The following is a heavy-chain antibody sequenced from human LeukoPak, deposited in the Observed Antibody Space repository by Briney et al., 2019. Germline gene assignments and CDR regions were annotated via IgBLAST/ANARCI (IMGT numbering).Heavy chain of an antibody. CDR2: IYKSGST. Sequence: SETLSLTCTVSGGSISSSSYYWGWIRQPPGKGLEWIGSIYKSGSTYYNPSLKSRVTISVDTSKNQFSLKLSSVTAADTAVYYCARRGSSWLPIDYWGQGTLVTVSS. V-gene: IGHV4-39*01. CDR3: ARRGSSWLPIDY. CDR1: GGSISSSSYY. D-gene: IGHD6-13*01. J-gene: IGHJ4*02.